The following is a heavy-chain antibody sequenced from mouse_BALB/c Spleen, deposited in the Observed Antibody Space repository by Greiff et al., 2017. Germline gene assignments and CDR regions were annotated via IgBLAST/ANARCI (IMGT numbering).Heavy chain of an antibody. V-gene: IGHV1-80*01. CDR3: ARGYDEAMDY. CDR1: GYAFSSYW. CDR2: IYPGDGDT. D-gene: IGHD2-14*01. J-gene: IGHJ4*01. Sequence: QVTLKVSGAELVRPGSSVKISCKASGYAFSSYWMNWVKQRPGQGLEWIGQIYPGDGDTNYNGKFKGKATLTADKSSSTAYMQLSSLTSEDSAVYFCARGYDEAMDYWGQGTSVTVSS.